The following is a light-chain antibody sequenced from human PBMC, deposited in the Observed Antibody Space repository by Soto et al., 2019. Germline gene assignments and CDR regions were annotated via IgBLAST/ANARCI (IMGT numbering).Light chain of an antibody. CDR3: QQNYNTPYS. CDR1: QTISDR. CDR2: ATS. V-gene: IGKV1-39*01. J-gene: IGKJ2*03. Sequence: DIHMTQSPSSLSASVGDTVTITCRASQTISDRLNWYQQKSGKAPKLLIYATSTLQTGVPSRFSGSASGTDFTLTINSLQPEDFAAYYCQQNYNTPYSFGQGTKLQIK.